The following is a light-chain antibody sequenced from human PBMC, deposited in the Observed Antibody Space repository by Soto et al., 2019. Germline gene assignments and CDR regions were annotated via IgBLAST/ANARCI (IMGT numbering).Light chain of an antibody. V-gene: IGLV2-8*01. CDR2: EVS. J-gene: IGLJ2*01. CDR1: SSDVGVYDY. CDR3: SSYAGSNNFVV. Sequence: QSALTQPPSASGSPGQSVTISCTGSSSDVGVYDYVSWYQHHPGKAPKLMIYEVSKRPSGVPDRFSGSKSGNTASLTVSGLQAEDEADYYCSSYAGSNNFVVFGGGTKLTVL.